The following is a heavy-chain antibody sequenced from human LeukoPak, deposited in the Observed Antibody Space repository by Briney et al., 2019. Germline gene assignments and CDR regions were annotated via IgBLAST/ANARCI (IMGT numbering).Heavy chain of an antibody. J-gene: IGHJ4*02. CDR1: GGSISSYY. CDR3: ARGGGVKSITGTHFDY. D-gene: IGHD1-20*01. V-gene: IGHV4-4*07. Sequence: KPSETLSLTCTVSGGSISSYYWSWIRQPAGKGLEWIGRIYTSGSTNYNPSLKSRVTMSVDTSKNQFSLKLSSVTAADTAVYYCARGGGVKSITGTHFDYWGQGTLVTVSS. CDR2: IYTSGST.